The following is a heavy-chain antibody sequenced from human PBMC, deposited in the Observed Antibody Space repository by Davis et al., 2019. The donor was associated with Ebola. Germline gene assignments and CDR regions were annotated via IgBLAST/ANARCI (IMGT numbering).Heavy chain of an antibody. CDR3: ARGEGIFITMMGSYGMDV. J-gene: IGHJ6*04. D-gene: IGHD3-22*01. Sequence: GGSLRLSCAASGFTFSSYSMNWVRQAPGKGLEWVSYISSSSSTIYYADSVKGRFTISRDNAKNSLYLQMNSLRDEDTAVYYCARGEGIFITMMGSYGMDVWGKGTTVTVSS. V-gene: IGHV3-48*02. CDR1: GFTFSSYS. CDR2: ISSSSSTI.